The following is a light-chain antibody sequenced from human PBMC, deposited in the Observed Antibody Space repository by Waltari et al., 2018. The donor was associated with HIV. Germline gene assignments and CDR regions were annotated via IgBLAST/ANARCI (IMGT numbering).Light chain of an antibody. J-gene: IGLJ2*01. CDR1: SSDVGGYNY. CDR2: EVS. V-gene: IGLV2-14*01. CDR3: SSYTSSSIPVV. Sequence: QSALAQPASVSGSPGQSITISCTGTSSDVGGYNYVSWYQQHPGKAPKLIVYEVSNRPSRVSNRFSGSKSGNTASLTISGLQADDEGDYYCSSYTSSSIPVVIGGGTKLTVL.